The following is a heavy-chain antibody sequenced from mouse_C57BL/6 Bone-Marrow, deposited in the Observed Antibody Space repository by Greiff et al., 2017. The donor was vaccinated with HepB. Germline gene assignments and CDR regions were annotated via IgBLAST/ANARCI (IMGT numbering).Heavy chain of an antibody. D-gene: IGHD1-1*01. CDR2: IHPNSGST. CDR1: GYTFTSYW. CDR3: ARGTTVVAPNYFDY. V-gene: IGHV1-64*01. J-gene: IGHJ2*01. Sequence: QVQLQQPGAELVKPGASVKLSCKASGYTFTSYWMHWVKQRPGQGLEWIGMIHPNSGSTNYNEKFKSKATLTVDKSSSTAYMQLSSLTSEDSAVYYCARGTTVVAPNYFDYWGQGTTLTVSS.